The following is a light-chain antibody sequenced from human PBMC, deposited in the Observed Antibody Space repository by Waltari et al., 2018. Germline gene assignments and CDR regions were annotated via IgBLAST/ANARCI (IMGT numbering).Light chain of an antibody. J-gene: IGLJ2*01. Sequence: QSALTQPASVSGSPGQSITISCTGTSSDVGNYKRVYCYQQHPGKAPKLRIYAVRKRPSGVSDRVCVAKSGDMASLTSSGLQPEDEAEYFCSSYAGSSKGVFGGGTKVTVL. CDR3: SSYAGSSKGV. CDR2: AVR. CDR1: SSDVGNYKR. V-gene: IGLV2-23*02.